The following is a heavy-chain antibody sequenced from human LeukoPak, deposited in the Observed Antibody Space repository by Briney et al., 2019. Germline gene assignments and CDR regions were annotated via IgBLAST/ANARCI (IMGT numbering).Heavy chain of an antibody. CDR3: ARLYSSGYTNWFDP. J-gene: IGHJ5*02. V-gene: IGHV3-7*03. CDR2: IKQDGSEK. CDR1: EFTFSSYW. D-gene: IGHD6-19*01. Sequence: GGSLRLSCAASEFTFSSYWMSWVRQAPGKGLEWVANIKQDGSEKYYVDSVKGRFTISRDNAKNSLYLQMNSLRAEDTAVYYCARLYSSGYTNWFDPWGQGTLVTVSS.